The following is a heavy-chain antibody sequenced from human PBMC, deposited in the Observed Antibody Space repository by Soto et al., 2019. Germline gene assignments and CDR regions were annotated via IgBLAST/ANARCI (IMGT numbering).Heavy chain of an antibody. V-gene: IGHV5-51*01. D-gene: IGHD3-3*01. Sequence: EALKISCKGSGYSFAGYWIAWVRQMPGKGLELMGIIYPSDSDTRYRPSFQGQVTISADKSISSAYLQWSSLRASDTAMYYCARGGVSTRTFDYWGQGTPVTVSS. CDR1: GYSFAGYW. J-gene: IGHJ4*02. CDR3: ARGGVSTRTFDY. CDR2: IYPSDSDT.